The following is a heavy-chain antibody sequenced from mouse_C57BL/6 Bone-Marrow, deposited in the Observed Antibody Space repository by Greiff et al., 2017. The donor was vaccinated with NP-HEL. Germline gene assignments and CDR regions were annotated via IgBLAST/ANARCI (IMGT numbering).Heavy chain of an antibody. D-gene: IGHD1-1*01. CDR1: GFNIKDYY. CDR3: AREGYYDVYAMDY. Sequence: EVKLVESGAELVKPGASVKLSCTASGFNIKDYYMHWVKQRTEQGLEWIGRIDPEDGETKYVPKFQGKATITADTSSNTAYLQLSSLTSEDTAVYYCAREGYYDVYAMDYWGQGTSVTVSS. CDR2: IDPEDGET. J-gene: IGHJ4*01. V-gene: IGHV14-2*01.